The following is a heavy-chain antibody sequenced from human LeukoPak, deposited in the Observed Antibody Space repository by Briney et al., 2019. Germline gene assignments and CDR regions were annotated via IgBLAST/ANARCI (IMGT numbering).Heavy chain of an antibody. V-gene: IGHV1-18*01. CDR1: GYTFTSYG. CDR3: ARDSGPYCTNGVCYTFDY. Sequence: ASVKVSCKASGYTFTSYGISWVRQAPGQGLEWMGWISAYNGNTNYALKLQGRVTMTTDTSTSTAYMELRSLRSDDTAVYYCARDSGPYCTNGVCYTFDYWGQGTLVTVSS. CDR2: ISAYNGNT. D-gene: IGHD2-8*01. J-gene: IGHJ4*02.